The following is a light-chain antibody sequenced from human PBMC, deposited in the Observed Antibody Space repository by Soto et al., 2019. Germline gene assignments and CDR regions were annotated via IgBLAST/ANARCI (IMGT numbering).Light chain of an antibody. J-gene: IGLJ2*01. Sequence: QSALTQPASVSGSPVQSITISFTGSSSDVGGYNYVSWYQQHPGKAPKLMIYEVSNRPSGVSNRFSGSTSGNTASLTISGLQAEDEADYYCSSYTSSSTVVFGGGTKLTVL. V-gene: IGLV2-14*01. CDR3: SSYTSSSTVV. CDR1: SSDVGGYNY. CDR2: EVS.